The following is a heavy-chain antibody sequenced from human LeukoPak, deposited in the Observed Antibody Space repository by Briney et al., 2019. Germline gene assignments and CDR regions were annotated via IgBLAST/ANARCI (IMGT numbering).Heavy chain of an antibody. CDR1: GGSISSTSSY. CDR2: IYYSGST. CDR3: ARVDHRIAAADTTDV. D-gene: IGHD6-13*01. Sequence: SETLSLTCTVSGGSISSTSSYWGWIRQPPGKGLEWIATIYYSGSTYYNASLKSRITIAVDTSKSQFSLKLSSVTAADTAVYYCARVDHRIAAADTTDVWGQGTLVTVSS. V-gene: IGHV4-39*01. J-gene: IGHJ4*02.